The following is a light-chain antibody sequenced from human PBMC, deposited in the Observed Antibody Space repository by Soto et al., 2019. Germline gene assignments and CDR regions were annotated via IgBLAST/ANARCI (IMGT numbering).Light chain of an antibody. CDR2: SSS. V-gene: IGKV1-39*01. CDR1: QDIRTY. J-gene: IGKJ5*01. CDR3: QQTYSSSSVT. Sequence: DLQMTQSPSSLSASVGDRVTITCRASQDIRTYLNWYQQKPGKAPKLLMYSSSSLQSGVPSRFSGSGSGTEYSLTISGVQPDDFATYYCQQTYSSSSVTFGQGTRLEIK.